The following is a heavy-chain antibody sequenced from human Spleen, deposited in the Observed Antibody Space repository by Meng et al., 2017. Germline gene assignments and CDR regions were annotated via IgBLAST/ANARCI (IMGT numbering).Heavy chain of an antibody. CDR3: VRSSGWVKTGFDP. V-gene: IGHV4-30-4*01. J-gene: IGHJ5*02. CDR1: GGSISSGDYY. D-gene: IGHD6-19*01. Sequence: QVQLQESGPGLVKPSQTLSLTCTVSGGSISSGDYYWSWIRQPPGKGLEWIAYIYYSGSTYYNPSLKSRVTISVDTSANQFHLTLTSVTAADTAVYYCVRSSGWVKTGFDPWGQGTLVTVSS. CDR2: IYYSGST.